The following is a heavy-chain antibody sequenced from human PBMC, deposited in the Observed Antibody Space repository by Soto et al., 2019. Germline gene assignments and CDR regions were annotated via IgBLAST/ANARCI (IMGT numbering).Heavy chain of an antibody. CDR2: MNPNSGNT. Sequence: QVQLVQSGAEVKKPGASVKVSCKASGYTFTSYDINWVRQATGQGLEWMGWMNPNSGNTGYAQKFQGRVTMTRNTSISTAYMELSSLRSEDTAVYYCARLYDFWSGKTSYGMDVWGQGTTVTVSS. CDR1: GYTFTSYD. CDR3: ARLYDFWSGKTSYGMDV. V-gene: IGHV1-8*01. D-gene: IGHD3-3*01. J-gene: IGHJ6*02.